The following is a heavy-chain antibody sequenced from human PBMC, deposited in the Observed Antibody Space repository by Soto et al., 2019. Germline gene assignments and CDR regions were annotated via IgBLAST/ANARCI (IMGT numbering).Heavy chain of an antibody. Sequence: QLQLQESGPGLVKPSETLSLTCTVSGGSISSSSYYWGWIRQPPGKGLEWIGSIYYSGSTYYNPSLKSRVTMSVDTSKNQFSLKLSSVTAADTAVYYCARQGYCSSTSCYSNFDYWGQGTLVTVSS. CDR3: ARQGYCSSTSCYSNFDY. D-gene: IGHD2-2*01. CDR1: GGSISSSSYY. J-gene: IGHJ4*02. V-gene: IGHV4-39*01. CDR2: IYYSGST.